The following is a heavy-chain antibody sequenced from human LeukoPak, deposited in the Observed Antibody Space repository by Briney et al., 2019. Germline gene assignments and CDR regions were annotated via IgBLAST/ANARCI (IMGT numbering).Heavy chain of an antibody. D-gene: IGHD4-23*01. CDR2: INPNSGGT. V-gene: IGHV1-2*02. Sequence: ASVKVSCKASGYTFTGYFIHWVRQAPGQGLEWMGLINPNSGGTNYAQKFQGRVTMTRDTSISTAYMELSRLRSDDTAVYYCAISDYGGKSPPLDYWGQGTLVTVSS. CDR1: GYTFTGYF. J-gene: IGHJ4*02. CDR3: AISDYGGKSPPLDY.